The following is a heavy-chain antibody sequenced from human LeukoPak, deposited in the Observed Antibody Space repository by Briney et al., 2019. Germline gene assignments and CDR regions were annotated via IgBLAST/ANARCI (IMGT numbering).Heavy chain of an antibody. D-gene: IGHD3-16*02. V-gene: IGHV4-38-2*02. CDR2: IYHSGST. CDR3: AREGIMITFGGVIVPLHWFDP. CDR1: GYSISSGYY. J-gene: IGHJ5*02. Sequence: PSETLSLTCTVSGYSISSGYYWGLIRQPPGKGLEWIGGIYHSGSTYYNPSLKSRVTISVDTSKNQFSLKLSSVTAADTAVYYCAREGIMITFGGVIVPLHWFDPWGQGTLVTVSS.